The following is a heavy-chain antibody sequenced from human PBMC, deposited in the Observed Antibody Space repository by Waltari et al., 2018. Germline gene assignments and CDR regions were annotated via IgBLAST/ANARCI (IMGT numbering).Heavy chain of an antibody. D-gene: IGHD6-13*01. Sequence: QLQLQESGPGLVKPSETLSLTCTVSGGSISSSSYYWGWIRQPPGKGLEWIGSIYYSGSTYYNPSLKSRVTISVDTSKNQFSLKLSSVTAADTAVYYCASGPRRIAAAGTNWFDPWGQGTLVTVSS. CDR2: IYYSGST. CDR3: ASGPRRIAAAGTNWFDP. V-gene: IGHV4-39*01. CDR1: GGSISSSSYY. J-gene: IGHJ5*02.